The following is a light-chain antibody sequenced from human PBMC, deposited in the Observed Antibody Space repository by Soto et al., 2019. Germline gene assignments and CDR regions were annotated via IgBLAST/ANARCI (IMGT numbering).Light chain of an antibody. CDR1: QSISTY. J-gene: IGKJ2*01. CDR2: AAS. Sequence: DIQMTQSPSSLSASVGDRVTLTCRASQSISTYLNWYQQKPGKAPNLLIYAASSLQSGVPSRFSGSGSGTDFTRTINSLQPEDFATYYCQQSYTIPYTFGQGTKLEI. CDR3: QQSYTIPYT. V-gene: IGKV1-39*01.